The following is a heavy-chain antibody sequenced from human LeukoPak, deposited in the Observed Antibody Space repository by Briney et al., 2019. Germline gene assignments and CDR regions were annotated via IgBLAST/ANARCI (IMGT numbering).Heavy chain of an antibody. CDR3: ARQDSSGYYYDY. V-gene: IGHV1-69*04. D-gene: IGHD3-22*01. J-gene: IGHJ4*02. CDR1: GGTFSSYA. Sequence: SVTVSCKASGGTFSSYAISWVRQPPGQGLEWMGRIIPIFGIANYAQKFQGRVTITADKSTSIAYMEMSSLRSEDTAVYYCARQDSSGYYYDYWGQGTLVTVSS. CDR2: IIPIFGIA.